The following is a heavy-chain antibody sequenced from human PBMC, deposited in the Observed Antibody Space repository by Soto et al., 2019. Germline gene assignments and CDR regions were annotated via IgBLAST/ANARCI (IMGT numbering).Heavy chain of an antibody. V-gene: IGHV1-8*01. J-gene: IGHJ4*02. CDR2: MNPKSGNT. CDR1: GYTFTNYD. D-gene: IGHD3-16*01. CDR3: ARAAGWTAVGD. Sequence: GASVKVSCKASGYTFTNYDINWVRQATGQGLEWMGWMNPKSGNTGYAQRFQGRVTMTRDTSASTAYMELSSLRSEDTAVYYCARAAGWTAVGDWGQGTLVTVSS.